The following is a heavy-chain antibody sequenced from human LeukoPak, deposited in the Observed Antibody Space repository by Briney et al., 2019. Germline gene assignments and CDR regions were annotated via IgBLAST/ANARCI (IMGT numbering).Heavy chain of an antibody. CDR1: GFTFSSYG. CDR3: AKDASPAGLDY. J-gene: IGHJ4*02. Sequence: GGSLRLSCAASGFTFSSYGMHWVRQAPGKGLEWVAVIWYDGSNKHYADSVKGRFTISRDNSKNTLYLQMNSLRAEDTAVYYCAKDASPAGLDYWGQGTLVTVSS. V-gene: IGHV3-33*06. CDR2: IWYDGSNK.